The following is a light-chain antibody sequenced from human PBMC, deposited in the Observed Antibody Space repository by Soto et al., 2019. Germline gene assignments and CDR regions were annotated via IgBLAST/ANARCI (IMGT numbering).Light chain of an antibody. Sequence: QPVLTYPDSGSGSPRRSLPISCAATRSQIRGYNYVSWYQQHPGKAPKVMIYEVSNRPAGVSNRFSGSKSGNTASLTISGLPAQGGVAYPGNSYTSTRNLYV. CDR2: EVS. J-gene: IGLJ1*01. CDR3: NSYTSTRNLYV. V-gene: IGLV2-14*01. CDR1: RSQIRGYNY.